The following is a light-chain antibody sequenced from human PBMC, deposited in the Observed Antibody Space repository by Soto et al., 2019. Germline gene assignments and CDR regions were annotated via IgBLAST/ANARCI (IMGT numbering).Light chain of an antibody. CDR3: CSDACSTTRLL. J-gene: IGLJ2*01. CDR1: SSDVDTYKY. CDR2: EVS. Sequence: QSALTQPASVSGSPGQSIIISCTGTSSDVDTYKYVSWYQQHPGKAPKLMIYEVSHRPSGVSDRFSGSKSGNTASLTISGDQAEDEADYYCCSDACSTTRLLFGGGTKLTVL. V-gene: IGLV2-14*01.